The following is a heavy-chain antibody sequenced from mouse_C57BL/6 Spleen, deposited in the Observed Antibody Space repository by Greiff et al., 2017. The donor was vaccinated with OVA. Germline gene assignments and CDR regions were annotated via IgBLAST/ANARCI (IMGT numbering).Heavy chain of an antibody. Sequence: VQLKESGAELVRPGASVKLSCTASGFNIKDDYMHWVKQRPEQGLEWIGWIDPENGDTEYASKFQGKATITADTSSNTAYLQLSSLTSEDTAVYYCTTYGSSWAYWGQGTLVTVSA. CDR2: IDPENGDT. J-gene: IGHJ3*01. V-gene: IGHV14-4*01. CDR3: TTYGSSWAY. D-gene: IGHD1-1*01. CDR1: GFNIKDDY.